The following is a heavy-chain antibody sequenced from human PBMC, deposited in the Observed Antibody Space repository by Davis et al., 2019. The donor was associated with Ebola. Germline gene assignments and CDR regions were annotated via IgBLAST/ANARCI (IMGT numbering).Heavy chain of an antibody. D-gene: IGHD1-1*01. V-gene: IGHV4-31*03. Sequence: SETLSLTCNVSGDSIGSGDNYWSWIRQHPGEGLEWIGNIYYSGSTNYNPSLKSRVTISVDTSKNQFSLKLSSVTAADTAVYYCAREVHWNYVDYWGQGTLVSVSS. CDR1: GDSIGSGDNY. CDR3: AREVHWNYVDY. J-gene: IGHJ4*02. CDR2: IYYSGST.